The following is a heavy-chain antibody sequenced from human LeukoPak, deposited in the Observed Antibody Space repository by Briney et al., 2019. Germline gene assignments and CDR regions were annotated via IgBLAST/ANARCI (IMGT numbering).Heavy chain of an antibody. V-gene: IGHV4-61*02. CDR3: ARTLSGGGGNVDDAFDI. CDR2: IYTSGST. CDR1: GGSISSGSYY. J-gene: IGHJ3*02. Sequence: SQTLSLTCTVSGGSISSGSYYWSWIRQPAGKGLEWIGRIYTSGSTNYNPSLKSRVTISVDTSKNQFSLKLSSVTAADAAVYYCARTLSGGGGNVDDAFDIWGQGTMVTVSS. D-gene: IGHD4-23*01.